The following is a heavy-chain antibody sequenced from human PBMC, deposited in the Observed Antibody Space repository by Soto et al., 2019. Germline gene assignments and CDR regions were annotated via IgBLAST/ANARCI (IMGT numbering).Heavy chain of an antibody. D-gene: IGHD2-21*01. J-gene: IGHJ5*02. CDR1: GGSISTGRSY. V-gene: IGHV4-39*01. Sequence: SETLSLTCNVSGGSISTGRSYWAWIRQPPGKGLGWLANIFYSGSTYYNPSLASRVTVSVDTSKNEFSLKLRSVTAADTAVYYCARQPTTGDTDLWFDPWGKGTLVTVSS. CDR2: IFYSGST. CDR3: ARQPTTGDTDLWFDP.